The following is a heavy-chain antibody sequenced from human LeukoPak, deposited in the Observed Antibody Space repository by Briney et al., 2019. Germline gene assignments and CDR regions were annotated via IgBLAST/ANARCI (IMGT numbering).Heavy chain of an antibody. Sequence: PGGSLRLSCAASGFTFSSYAMSWVRQAPGKGLEWVSAIRGRGGSTYYADSVKGRFTISRDNSKNTLYLQMNSLRAEDTAVYYCAKGRDYGSGSCQDYWGQGTLVTVSS. D-gene: IGHD3-10*01. CDR2: IRGRGGST. J-gene: IGHJ4*02. CDR3: AKGRDYGSGSCQDY. V-gene: IGHV3-23*01. CDR1: GFTFSSYA.